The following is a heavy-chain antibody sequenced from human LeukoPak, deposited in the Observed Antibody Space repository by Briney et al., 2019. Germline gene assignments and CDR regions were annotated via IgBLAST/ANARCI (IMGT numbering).Heavy chain of an antibody. CDR1: GDSISTYY. D-gene: IGHD5-12*01. CDR3: ARTALVVTTGAFDI. Sequence: EASETLSLTCTVSGDSISTYYWSWIRQPPGKGLEWIGYIYYSGSTNYNPSLKSRVTISVDTSKKQFSLKLSSVTAADTAVYYCARTALVVTTGAFDIWGQGTMVTVSS. CDR2: IYYSGST. V-gene: IGHV4-59*01. J-gene: IGHJ3*02.